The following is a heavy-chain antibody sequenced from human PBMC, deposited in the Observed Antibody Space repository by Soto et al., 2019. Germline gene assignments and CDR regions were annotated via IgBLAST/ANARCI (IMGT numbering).Heavy chain of an antibody. V-gene: IGHV3-30*18. CDR2: ISYDGSNK. CDR1: GSTFSSYG. J-gene: IGHJ4*02. CDR3: ANSLMLRWLSTDDL. Sequence: GGSLRLSCAASGSTFSSYGMHWVRQAPGKGLEWVAVISYDGSNKYYADSVKGRFTISRDNSKNTLYLQMNSLRAEDTAVYYCANSLMLRWLSTDDLWGQGNLVTVSS. D-gene: IGHD3-9*01.